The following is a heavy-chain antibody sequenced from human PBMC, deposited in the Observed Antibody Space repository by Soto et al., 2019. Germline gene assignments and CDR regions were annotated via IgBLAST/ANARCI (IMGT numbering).Heavy chain of an antibody. V-gene: IGHV3-33*01. CDR2: IWSDGSNE. J-gene: IGHJ6*03. CDR1: EFTFSRHG. Sequence: VQLVESGGGVVQPGRSLRLSCAASEFTFSRHGMHWVRQAPGKGLQWVGVIWSDGSNEVYADSVKGRFIISRDNSKNFLYLQMNSLRAEDTAVYYCARERTFGDNKHNYMDVWGTGITVTVSS. CDR3: ARERTFGDNKHNYMDV. D-gene: IGHD3-10*01.